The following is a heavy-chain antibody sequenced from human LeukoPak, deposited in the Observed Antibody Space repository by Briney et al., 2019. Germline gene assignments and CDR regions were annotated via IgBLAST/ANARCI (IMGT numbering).Heavy chain of an antibody. J-gene: IGHJ4*02. CDR3: ARELLVPAYYDY. D-gene: IGHD2-2*01. CDR2: INPSGGST. Sequence: ASVKVSCKASGYTFTSYYMHWVRQAPGQGLEWMGIINPSGGSTSYAQKFQGRVTMTRDTSTSKVYMELSSLRSEDTAVYYCARELLVPAYYDYWGQGTLVTVSS. V-gene: IGHV1-46*03. CDR1: GYTFTSYY.